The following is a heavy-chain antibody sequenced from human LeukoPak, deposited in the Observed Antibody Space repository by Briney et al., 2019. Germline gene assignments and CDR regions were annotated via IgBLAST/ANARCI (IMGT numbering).Heavy chain of an antibody. J-gene: IGHJ4*02. V-gene: IGHV4-4*02. D-gene: IGHD3-9*01. Sequence: SETLSLTCAVSGVSISSSEWGIWVRQPPGQGLEWIGEIHRAGRTRYNPSLKSRVTISMDYSKNQFSLKLTSVTAADTAIYYCGKTDIYFNPIDYWGPGSLVTVSS. CDR3: GKTDIYFNPIDY. CDR2: IHRAGRT. CDR1: GVSISSSEW.